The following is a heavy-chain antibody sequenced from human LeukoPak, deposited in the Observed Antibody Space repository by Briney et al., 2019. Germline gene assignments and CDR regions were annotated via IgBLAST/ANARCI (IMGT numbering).Heavy chain of an antibody. J-gene: IGHJ3*02. CDR2: IIPILGIA. D-gene: IGHD2-2*01. CDR3: ARDHPSDIVVAPAANDAFDI. CDR1: GGTFSSYA. Sequence: SVKVSCKASGGTFSSYAISWVRQAPGQGLEWMGRIIPILGIANYAQKFQGRVTITADKSTSTAYMELSSLRSEDTAVYYCARDHPSDIVVAPAANDAFDIWGQGTMVTVSS. V-gene: IGHV1-69*04.